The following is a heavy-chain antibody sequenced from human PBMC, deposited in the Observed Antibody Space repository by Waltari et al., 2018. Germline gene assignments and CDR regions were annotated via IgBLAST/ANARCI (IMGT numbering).Heavy chain of an antibody. Sequence: EVQLLESGGGLVQPGGSLRLSCAASGFTFSSYAMSWVRQAPGKGLEGVSVIYSGGSTYYADSVKGRFTISRDNSKNTLYLQMNSLRAEDTAVYYGAKGGGGADYFDYWGQGTLVTVSS. CDR2: IYSGGST. CDR1: GFTFSSYA. J-gene: IGHJ4*02. D-gene: IGHD3-16*01. V-gene: IGHV3-23*03. CDR3: AKGGGGADYFDY.